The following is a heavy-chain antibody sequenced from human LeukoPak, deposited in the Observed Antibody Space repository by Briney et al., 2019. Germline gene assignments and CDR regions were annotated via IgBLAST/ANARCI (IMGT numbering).Heavy chain of an antibody. V-gene: IGHV4-30-4*01. CDR1: GGSISSGDYY. J-gene: IGHJ2*01. D-gene: IGHD4-17*01. CDR2: IYYSGST. Sequence: SETLSLTCTVSGGSISSGDYYWSWIRQPPGKGLEWIGYIYYSGSTYYNPSLKSRVTISVDTSKNQFSLKLSSVTAADTAVFYCARLSGYGAWYFDLWGRGTLVTVSS. CDR3: ARLSGYGAWYFDL.